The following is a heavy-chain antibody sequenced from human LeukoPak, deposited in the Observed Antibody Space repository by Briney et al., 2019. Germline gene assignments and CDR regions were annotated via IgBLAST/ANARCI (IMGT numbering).Heavy chain of an antibody. J-gene: IGHJ3*02. Sequence: SETLSLTCAVSGGPISSGGYSWSWIRQPPGKGLEWIGYIYHSGSTYYNPSLKSRVTISVDRSKNQFSLKLSSVTAADTAVYYCASSGPDAFDIWGQGTTVTVSS. CDR3: ASSGPDAFDI. CDR1: GGPISSGGYS. CDR2: IYHSGST. V-gene: IGHV4-30-2*01. D-gene: IGHD2-15*01.